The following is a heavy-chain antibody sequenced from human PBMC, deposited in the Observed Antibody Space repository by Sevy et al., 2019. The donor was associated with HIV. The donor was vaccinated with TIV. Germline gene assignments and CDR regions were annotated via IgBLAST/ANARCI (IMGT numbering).Heavy chain of an antibody. V-gene: IGHV3-7*03. D-gene: IGHD3-10*01. CDR3: AKVGGAGHFDG. CDR1: GLTFSASW. CDR2: IREDGSDR. Sequence: GGSLSLSCKASGLTFSASWMSWVRQAPGRGPEWVANIREDGSDRVYVDSVKGRFTISRDNAKNSLHLQMNSLRVEDTAVYYCAKVGGAGHFDGWGQGTLVTVSS. J-gene: IGHJ4*02.